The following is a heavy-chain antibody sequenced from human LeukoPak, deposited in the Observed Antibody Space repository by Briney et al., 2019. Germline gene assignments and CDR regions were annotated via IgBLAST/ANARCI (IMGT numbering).Heavy chain of an antibody. CDR1: GGSISSYY. J-gene: IGHJ6*02. Sequence: SETLSLTCTVSGGSISSYYWSWIRQPPGKGLEWIGYIYYSGSTNYNPSLKSRVTISVDTSKNQFSLKLSSVTAADTAVYYCASSGGAAGLVRYYYYGMDVWGQGTTVTVSS. V-gene: IGHV4-59*08. CDR3: ASSGGAAGLVRYYYYGMDV. D-gene: IGHD3-10*01. CDR2: IYYSGST.